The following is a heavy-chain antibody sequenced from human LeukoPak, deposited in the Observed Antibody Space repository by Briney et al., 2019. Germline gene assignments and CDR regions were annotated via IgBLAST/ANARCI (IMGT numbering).Heavy chain of an antibody. CDR2: FDIEDVET. CDR3: VSDRSDGGFPESNGYPTFDL. D-gene: IGHD5-24*01. CDR1: GYALSESS. J-gene: IGHJ2*01. V-gene: IGHV1-24*01. Sequence: ASVKVSCRVSGYALSESSIHWVRQTPGEGFEWMGGFDIEDVETAYAQKFRGRVTMTEDTSTDTAYMELINLRSDDTAVYFCVSDRSDGGFPESNGYPTFDLWGRGTLVTVSS.